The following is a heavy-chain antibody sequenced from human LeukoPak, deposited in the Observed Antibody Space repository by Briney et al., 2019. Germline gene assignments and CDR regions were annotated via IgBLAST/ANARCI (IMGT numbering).Heavy chain of an antibody. J-gene: IGHJ4*02. CDR3: ATGYGDYEIGFDY. CDR1: GFTFSSYW. V-gene: IGHV3-74*01. CDR2: INSDGSST. Sequence: PGGSLRLSCAASGFTFSSYWMHRVRQAPGKGLVWVSRINSDGSSTSYADSVKGRFTISRDNAKNTLYLQMNSLRAEDTAVYYCATGYGDYEIGFDYWGQGTLVTVSS. D-gene: IGHD4-17*01.